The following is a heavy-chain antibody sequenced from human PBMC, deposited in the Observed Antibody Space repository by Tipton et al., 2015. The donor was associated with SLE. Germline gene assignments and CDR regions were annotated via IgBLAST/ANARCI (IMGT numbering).Heavy chain of an antibody. J-gene: IGHJ3*02. CDR1: GGSISSHY. V-gene: IGHV4-59*11. Sequence: TLSLTCTVSGGSISSHYWSWIRQPPGKGLEWIGYIYYSGSTNYNPPLKSRVTISVDTSKNQFSLKLSSVTAADTAVYYCARSSGYSSSWYKAFDIWGQGKMVTVSS. CDR2: IYYSGST. CDR3: ARSSGYSSSWYKAFDI. D-gene: IGHD6-13*01.